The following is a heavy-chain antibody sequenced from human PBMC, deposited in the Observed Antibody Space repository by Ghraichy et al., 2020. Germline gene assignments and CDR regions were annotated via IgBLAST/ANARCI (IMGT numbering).Heavy chain of an antibody. Sequence: ASVKVSCKASGYAFNSYGISWVRQAPGQGLEWMGWISGYNGNTKYAQKFQGKITMTTDTSTTTVYMELRTLTSDDTAIYYCARDYSYGRPFDLWGQGTPVTVSS. CDR2: ISGYNGNT. J-gene: IGHJ4*02. CDR3: ARDYSYGRPFDL. D-gene: IGHD5-18*01. CDR1: GYAFNSYG. V-gene: IGHV1-18*01.